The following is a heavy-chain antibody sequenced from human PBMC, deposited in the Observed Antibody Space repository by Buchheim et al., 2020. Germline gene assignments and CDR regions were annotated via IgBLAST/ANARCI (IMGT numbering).Heavy chain of an antibody. J-gene: IGHJ4*02. D-gene: IGHD1-7*01. CDR3: ARGRRTGTTIHYFDY. Sequence: EVQLVESGGGLVKPGGSLRLSCAASGFTFSSYSMNWVRQAPGKGLEWVSSISSSSSYIYYADSVKGRFTISRDNAKNSLYLQMNSLRAEDTAVYYCARGRRTGTTIHYFDYWGQGTL. CDR1: GFTFSSYS. CDR2: ISSSSSYI. V-gene: IGHV3-21*01.